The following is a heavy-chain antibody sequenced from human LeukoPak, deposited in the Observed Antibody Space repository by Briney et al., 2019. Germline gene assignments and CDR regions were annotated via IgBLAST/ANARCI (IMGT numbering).Heavy chain of an antibody. Sequence: KPSETLSLTCTVSGGSISSGSYYWSWIRQPAGKGLEWIGRIYTSGSTNYNPSLKSRVTISVDTSKNQFSLKLSSVTAADTAVYYCASLVVVPDAMVSYFDYWGQGTLVTVSS. CDR3: ASLVVVPDAMVSYFDY. CDR2: IYTSGST. J-gene: IGHJ4*02. CDR1: GGSISSGSYY. D-gene: IGHD2-2*01. V-gene: IGHV4-61*02.